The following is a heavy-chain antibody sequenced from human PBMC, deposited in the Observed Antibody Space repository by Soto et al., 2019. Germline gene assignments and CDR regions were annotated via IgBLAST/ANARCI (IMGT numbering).Heavy chain of an antibody. V-gene: IGHV1-69*06. CDR1: GGTFSSYA. D-gene: IGHD2-15*01. J-gene: IGHJ6*02. CDR3: ARQSRLIVVVVAANYGMDV. Sequence: VASVKVSCKASGGTFSSYAISWVRQAPGQGLEWMGGIIPIFGTANYAQKFQGRVTITADKSTSTAYMELSSLRSEDTAVYYCARQSRLIVVVVAANYGMDVWGQGTTVTVSS. CDR2: IIPIFGTA.